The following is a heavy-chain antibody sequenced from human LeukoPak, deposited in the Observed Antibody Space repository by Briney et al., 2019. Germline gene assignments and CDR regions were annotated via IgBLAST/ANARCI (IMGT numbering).Heavy chain of an antibody. CDR2: ISWNSGSI. D-gene: IGHD3-22*01. CDR1: GFTFDDYA. Sequence: GGSLRLSCAASGFTFDDYAMHWVRQAPGKGLEWVSGISWNSGSIGYADSVKGRFTISRDNAKNSLYLQMNSLRAEDTALYYCAKDIAYYYDSSGPNAFDIWGQGTMVTVSS. V-gene: IGHV3-9*01. CDR3: AKDIAYYYDSSGPNAFDI. J-gene: IGHJ3*02.